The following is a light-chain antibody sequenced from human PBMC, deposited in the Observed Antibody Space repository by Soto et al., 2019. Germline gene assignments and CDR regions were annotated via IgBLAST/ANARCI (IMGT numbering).Light chain of an antibody. CDR2: RAS. V-gene: IGKV1-5*03. J-gene: IGKJ5*01. CDR1: QSISSW. CDR3: QQYNNWPIT. Sequence: DIQMTQSPSTLSASVGDRVTITCRASQSISSWLAWYQRKPGKAPKLLIYRASILESGVPSSFSGSGSGTEFTLTISSLQSEDFAVYYCQQYNNWPITFGQGTRLEIK.